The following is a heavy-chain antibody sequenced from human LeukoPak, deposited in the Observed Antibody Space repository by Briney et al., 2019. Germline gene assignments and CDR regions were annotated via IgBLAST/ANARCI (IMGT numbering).Heavy chain of an antibody. D-gene: IGHD2-2*01. CDR1: GYTFTGYY. V-gene: IGHV1-2*02. J-gene: IGHJ5*02. Sequence: ASVKVSCKASGYTFTGYYMHWVRQAPGQGLEWMGWINPNSGGTNYAQKFQGRVTMTRDTSISTAYMELSRLRSDDTAVYYCARDYTPISCSSTSCYSFWFDLWGQGTLVTVSS. CDR3: ARDYTPISCSSTSCYSFWFDL. CDR2: INPNSGGT.